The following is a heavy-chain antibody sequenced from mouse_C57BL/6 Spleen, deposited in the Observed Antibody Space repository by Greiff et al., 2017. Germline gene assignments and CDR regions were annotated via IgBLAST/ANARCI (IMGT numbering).Heavy chain of an antibody. CDR1: GYTFTSYW. J-gene: IGHJ2*01. D-gene: IGHD4-1*01. V-gene: IGHV1-69*01. CDR3: ALGWDRYYFDD. Sequence: QVQLQQPGAELVMPGASVKLSCKASGYTFTSYWMHWVKQRPGQGLEWIGEIDPSDSYTNYNQKFKGKSTLTVDKSSSTAYMQLSSLTSEDSAVYYCALGWDRYYFDDWGQGTTLTVSS. CDR2: IDPSDSYT.